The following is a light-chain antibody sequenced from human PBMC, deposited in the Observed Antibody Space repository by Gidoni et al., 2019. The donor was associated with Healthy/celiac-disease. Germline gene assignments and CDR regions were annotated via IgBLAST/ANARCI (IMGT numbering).Light chain of an antibody. Sequence: QSALTQPASVYGSPGQSITISCTGTSSHVGSYNLVSWYQQHPGKAPKLMIYDGRKRPSGVSTRFSGSKSGNTASLTISGLQAEDEADYYCCSYAGTYWVFGGGTKLTVL. CDR2: DGR. J-gene: IGLJ3*02. V-gene: IGLV2-23*01. CDR1: SSHVGSYNL. CDR3: CSYAGTYWV.